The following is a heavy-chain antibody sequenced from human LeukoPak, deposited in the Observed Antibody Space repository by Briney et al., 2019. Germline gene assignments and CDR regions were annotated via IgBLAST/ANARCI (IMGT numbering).Heavy chain of an antibody. CDR3: ARLPPRLYSSGWYPVDV. V-gene: IGHV4-34*01. J-gene: IGHJ6*04. CDR2: INHSGST. D-gene: IGHD6-19*01. Sequence: SETLSLTCAVYGGSFSGYYWSWIRQPPGKGLEWIGEINHSGSTNYNPSLKSRVTISVDTSKNQFSLKLSSVTAADTAVYYCARLPPRLYSSGWYPVDVWGKGTTVTVSS. CDR1: GGSFSGYY.